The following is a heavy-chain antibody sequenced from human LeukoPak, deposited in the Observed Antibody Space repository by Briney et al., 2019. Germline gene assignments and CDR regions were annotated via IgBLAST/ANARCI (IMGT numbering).Heavy chain of an antibody. J-gene: IGHJ4*02. Sequence: SETLSLTCAVYGGSFSGYYWSWIRQPPGKGLEWIGEINHSGSTNYNPSLKSRVTISVDTSKNQSSLKLSSVTAADTAVYYCARGRYYDSSGSSLFDYWGQGTLVTVSS. CDR2: INHSGST. V-gene: IGHV4-34*01. CDR1: GGSFSGYY. CDR3: ARGRYYDSSGSSLFDY. D-gene: IGHD3-22*01.